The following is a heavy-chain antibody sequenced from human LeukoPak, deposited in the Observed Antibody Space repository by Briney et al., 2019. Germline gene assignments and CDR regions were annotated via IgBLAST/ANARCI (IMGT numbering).Heavy chain of an antibody. CDR1: GYTFTSYD. J-gene: IGHJ4*02. V-gene: IGHV1-8*03. Sequence: ASVKVSCKASGYTFTSYDINWVRQATGQGLEWMGWMNPNSGNTGYAQKFQGRVTITRNTSISTAYMELSSLRSEDTAVYYCALYYYGSGSYFPHYFDYWGQGTLVTVSS. D-gene: IGHD3-10*01. CDR2: MNPNSGNT. CDR3: ALYYYGSGSYFPHYFDY.